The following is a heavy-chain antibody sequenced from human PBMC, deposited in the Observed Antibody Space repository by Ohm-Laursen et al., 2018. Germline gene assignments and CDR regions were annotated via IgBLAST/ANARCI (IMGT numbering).Heavy chain of an antibody. V-gene: IGHV3-33*05. CDR3: AREETYYDFWSGYWGGSDNWFDP. D-gene: IGHD3-3*01. CDR1: GFTFSSYG. Sequence: SLRLSCAASGFTFSSYGMHWVRQAPGKGLEWVAVISYDGSNKYYADPVKGRFTISRDNSKNTLYLQMNSLRAEDTAVYYCAREETYYDFWSGYWGGSDNWFDPWGQGTLVTVSS. J-gene: IGHJ5*02. CDR2: ISYDGSNK.